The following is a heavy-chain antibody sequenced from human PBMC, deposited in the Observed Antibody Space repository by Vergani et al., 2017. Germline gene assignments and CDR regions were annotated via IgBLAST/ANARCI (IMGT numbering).Heavy chain of an antibody. CDR2: ISTYNGNT. V-gene: IGHV1-18*01. CDR3: ARDSSGPLDN. CDR1: GYIFTRYG. D-gene: IGHD6-19*01. Sequence: QVHLVQSGGEVKKPGASVKVSCKASGYIFTRYGMSWVRQAPGQGLEWMGWISTYNGNTRYAQKLQGRVTMTTDTSTSTAYLEMRSLRSDDTAVYYCARDSSGPLDNWWQGTLVTVSS. J-gene: IGHJ4*02.